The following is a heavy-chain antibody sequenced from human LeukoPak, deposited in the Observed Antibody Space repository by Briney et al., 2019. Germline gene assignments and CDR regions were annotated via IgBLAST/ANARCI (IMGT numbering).Heavy chain of an antibody. D-gene: IGHD3-22*01. CDR1: GFTFSSYA. Sequence: GRSLRLSCAASGFTFSSYAMHWVRQAPGKGLEWVAVISYDGSNKYYADSVKGRFTISRDNSKNTLYLQMNSLRAEDTAVYYCARWGWHYDSSGFDYWGQGTLVTVSS. V-gene: IGHV3-30-3*01. CDR3: ARWGWHYDSSGFDY. J-gene: IGHJ4*02. CDR2: ISYDGSNK.